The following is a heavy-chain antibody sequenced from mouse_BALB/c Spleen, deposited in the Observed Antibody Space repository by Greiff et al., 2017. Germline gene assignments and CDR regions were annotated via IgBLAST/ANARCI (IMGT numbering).Heavy chain of an antibody. Sequence: VQRVESGAELMKPGASVKISCKATGYTFSSYWIEWVKQRPGNGLEWIGEILPGSGSTNYNEKFKGKATFTADTSSNTAYMQLSSLTSEDSAVYYCAREGNSLYYFDYWGQGTTLTVSS. J-gene: IGHJ2*01. CDR1: GYTFSSYW. D-gene: IGHD2-1*01. CDR3: AREGNSLYYFDY. V-gene: IGHV1-9*01. CDR2: ILPGSGST.